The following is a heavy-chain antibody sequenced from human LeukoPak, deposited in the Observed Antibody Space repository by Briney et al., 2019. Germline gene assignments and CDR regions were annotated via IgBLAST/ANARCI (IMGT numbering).Heavy chain of an antibody. V-gene: IGHV3-23*01. Sequence: QSGGSLRLSCAASGFTFSSYPMSWVRQAPGKGLEWVSAISGSGGSTYYADSVKGRFTISRDNSKNTLYLQMNSLRAEDTAVYYCAKGFGYSSSWHYFDYWGQGTLVTVSS. CDR2: ISGSGGST. D-gene: IGHD6-13*01. CDR3: AKGFGYSSSWHYFDY. J-gene: IGHJ4*02. CDR1: GFTFSSYP.